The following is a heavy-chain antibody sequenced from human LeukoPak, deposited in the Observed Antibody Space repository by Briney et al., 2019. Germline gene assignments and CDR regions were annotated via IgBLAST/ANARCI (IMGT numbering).Heavy chain of an antibody. V-gene: IGHV3-7*01. CDR1: GFTFNSYW. CDR2: IKQDGSAK. J-gene: IGHJ4*02. D-gene: IGHD3-22*01. Sequence: GGSLRLSCAASGFTFNSYWMSWVRQAPGKGLEWVANIKQDGSAKYYVDSVKGRFTISRDNAKNSLYLQMNSLRAEDTAVYYCARSRRYYDSSGYGGDYFDYWGQGTLVTVSS. CDR3: ARSRRYYDSSGYGGDYFDY.